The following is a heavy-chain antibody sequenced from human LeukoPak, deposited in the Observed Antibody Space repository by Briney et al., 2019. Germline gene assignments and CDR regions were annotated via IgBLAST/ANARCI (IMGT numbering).Heavy chain of an antibody. Sequence: ASVKVSCKASGYTFTSYGISWVRQAPGQGLEWMGWISAYNGNTNYAQKLQGRVTMTTDTSTSTAYMELRSLRSDDTAVYYCARDSQYYDILTGLRAPVYYYGMDVWGKGTTVTVSS. J-gene: IGHJ6*04. CDR3: ARDSQYYDILTGLRAPVYYYGMDV. CDR1: GYTFTSYG. V-gene: IGHV1-18*04. CDR2: ISAYNGNT. D-gene: IGHD3-9*01.